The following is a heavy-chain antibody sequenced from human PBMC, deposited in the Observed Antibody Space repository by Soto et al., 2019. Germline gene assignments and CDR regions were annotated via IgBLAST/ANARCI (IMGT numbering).Heavy chain of an antibody. V-gene: IGHV4-31*03. D-gene: IGHD3-22*01. J-gene: IGHJ3*02. CDR2: IYYSGST. CDR1: GGSISSGGYY. Sequence: QVQLQESGPGLVKPSQTLSLTCTVSGGSISSGGYYWSWIRQHPGKGLEWIGYIYYSGSTYYNPSLKSRVTISVDTSKNQFSLKLSSVTAADTAVYYCARDVAPRGYYDSSGYYGDAFDIWGQGTMVTVSS. CDR3: ARDVAPRGYYDSSGYYGDAFDI.